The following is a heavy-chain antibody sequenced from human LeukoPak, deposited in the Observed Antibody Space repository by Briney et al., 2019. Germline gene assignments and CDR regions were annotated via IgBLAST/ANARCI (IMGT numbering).Heavy chain of an antibody. Sequence: PGGSLRLSCAASGFTFSNYAMHWVRLAPGKGLEYVSTISSTGGSTFYANSVKARFTISRDNSKNTLYLQMGSLRAEDMAVYYCARDYTGWQDYWGQGTLVTVSS. J-gene: IGHJ4*02. V-gene: IGHV3-64*01. CDR3: ARDYTGWQDY. CDR2: ISSTGGST. D-gene: IGHD5-12*01. CDR1: GFTFSNYA.